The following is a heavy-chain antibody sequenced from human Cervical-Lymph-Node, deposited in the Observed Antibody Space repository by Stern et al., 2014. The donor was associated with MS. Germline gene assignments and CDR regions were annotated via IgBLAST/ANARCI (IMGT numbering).Heavy chain of an antibody. CDR3: ASPSTVTVGAMDV. CDR1: GGTISTYA. CDR2: ILPLFGTP. Sequence: VQLVQSGAEVRKPGSSVKVSCNASGGTISTYALHWVRQPPGHGHEWMGGILPLFGTPHYDQKFPGRVPLTADDTTSPPSTEMCSLRSEDTAVYYCASPSTVTVGAMDVWGQGTTVTVSS. J-gene: IGHJ6*02. V-gene: IGHV1-69*01. D-gene: IGHD4-17*01.